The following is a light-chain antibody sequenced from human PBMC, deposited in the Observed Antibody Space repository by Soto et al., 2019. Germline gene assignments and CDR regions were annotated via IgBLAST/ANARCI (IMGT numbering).Light chain of an antibody. V-gene: IGKV1-39*01. J-gene: IGKJ2*01. CDR1: QSISKN. CDR2: SAS. CDR3: QQSYISPYT. Sequence: DVHITQSPSSLSASAGDRVTITCRASQSISKNLNWYQHKVGKAPQLLIYSASDSQAGVPSRFSGSGSGTDFTLIISGMQPEAFANYYCQQSYISPYTFGQGTKVDIK.